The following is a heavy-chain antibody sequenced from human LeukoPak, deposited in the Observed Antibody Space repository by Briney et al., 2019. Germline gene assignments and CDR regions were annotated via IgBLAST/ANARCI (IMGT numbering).Heavy chain of an antibody. CDR3: ATALRWIQLWLRGNKSFDY. V-gene: IGHV4-31*03. CDR1: GASISSGGFS. D-gene: IGHD5-18*01. Sequence: SETLSLTCSVSGASISSGGFSWTWIRQHPGRGLEWVGYIYNSGSTYYSPSLQSRVTISVDTSKNQFSLNLRSVTAADTAVYYRATALRWIQLWLRGNKSFDYWGQGTLVTVSS. CDR2: IYNSGST. J-gene: IGHJ4*02.